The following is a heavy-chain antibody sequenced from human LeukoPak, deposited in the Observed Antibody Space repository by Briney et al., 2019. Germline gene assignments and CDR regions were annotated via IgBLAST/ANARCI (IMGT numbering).Heavy chain of an antibody. CDR2: IYYSGST. CDR1: GDSISSYY. Sequence: SETLSLTCTVSGDSISSYYWSWIRQPPGKGLEWIGYIYYSGSTNYNPSLKSRVTISVDTSKNQFSLRLSSVTAADTAVYYCARESYYYESTGYYPYYFDYWGQGTLVTVSS. J-gene: IGHJ4*02. D-gene: IGHD3-22*01. V-gene: IGHV4-59*01. CDR3: ARESYYYESTGYYPYYFDY.